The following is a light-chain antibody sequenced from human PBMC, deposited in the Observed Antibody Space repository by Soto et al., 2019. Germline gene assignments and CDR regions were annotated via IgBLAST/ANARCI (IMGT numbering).Light chain of an antibody. CDR2: AAS. CDR1: QGISSY. CDR3: QQYYSYLIT. V-gene: IGKV1-8*01. Sequence: IHLTQSPSFLSASVLYRVTITFLSSQGISSYLAWYQQKPGKAPKLLIYAASTLQSGVPSRFSGSGSGTDFTLTISCLQSEDFATYYCQQYYSYLITFGQGTRLEIK. J-gene: IGKJ5*01.